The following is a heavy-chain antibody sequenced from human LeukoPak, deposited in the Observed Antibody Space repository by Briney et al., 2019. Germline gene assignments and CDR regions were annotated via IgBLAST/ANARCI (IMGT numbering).Heavy chain of an antibody. D-gene: IGHD2/OR15-2a*01. CDR3: ARRRTVRAFPFDY. CDR1: GGSFSGYY. V-gene: IGHV4-34*01. J-gene: IGHJ4*02. CDR2: INHSGST. Sequence: PSETLSLTCAVYGGSFSGYYWSWIRQPPGKGLERIGEINHSGSTNYNPSLKSRVTISVDTSKNQFSLKLSSVTAADTAVYYCARRRTVRAFPFDYWGQGTLVTVSS.